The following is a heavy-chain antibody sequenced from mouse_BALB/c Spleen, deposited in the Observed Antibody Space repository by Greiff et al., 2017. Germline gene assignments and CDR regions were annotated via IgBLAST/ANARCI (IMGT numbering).Heavy chain of an antibody. J-gene: IGHJ4*01. CDR3: ARGLGNYGYAMGS. V-gene: IGHV5-6-5*01. CDR1: GFTFSSYA. Sequence: EVQLVESGGGLVKPGGSLKLSCAASGFTFSSYAMSWVRQTPEKRLEWVASISSGGSTYYPDSVKDRFTISRDNARNILYLQMSSLRSEDTAMYYCARGLGNYGYAMGSWGQGTSVTVSS. CDR2: ISSGGST. D-gene: IGHD2-1*01.